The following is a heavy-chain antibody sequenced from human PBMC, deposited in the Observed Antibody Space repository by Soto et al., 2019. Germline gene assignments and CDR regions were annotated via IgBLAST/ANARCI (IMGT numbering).Heavy chain of an antibody. D-gene: IGHD3-10*01. CDR3: VRGSKDSYPGSRIFDF. Sequence: PGGSLRLSCAASGFAFSNYAMSWVRQAPGKGLEWVSSLNDDGASTYYAGSVKGRFTISRDNSKNTLYLQMSALRAEDSAIYFCVRGSKDSYPGSRIFDFWGRGTLVTVSS. CDR2: LNDDGAST. V-gene: IGHV3-23*01. CDR1: GFAFSNYA. J-gene: IGHJ4*02.